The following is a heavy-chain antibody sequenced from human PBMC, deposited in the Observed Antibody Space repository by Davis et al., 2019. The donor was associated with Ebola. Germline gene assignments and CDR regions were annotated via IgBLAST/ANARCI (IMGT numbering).Heavy chain of an antibody. CDR3: ARDHCSGGSCYGYFDL. D-gene: IGHD2-15*01. J-gene: IGHJ2*01. Sequence: AASVKVSCKASGGTFSSYAISWVRQAPGQGLEWMGGIIPIFGTANYAQKFQGRVTITADESTSTAYMELSSLRSEDTAVYYCARDHCSGGSCYGYFDLWGRGTLVTVSS. CDR2: IIPIFGTA. V-gene: IGHV1-69*13. CDR1: GGTFSSYA.